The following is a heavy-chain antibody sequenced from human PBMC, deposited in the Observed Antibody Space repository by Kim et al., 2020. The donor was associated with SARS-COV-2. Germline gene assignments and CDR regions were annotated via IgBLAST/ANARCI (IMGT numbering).Heavy chain of an antibody. J-gene: IGHJ4*02. CDR2: INHSGST. Sequence: SETLSLTCAVYGGSFSDYYWSWIRQPPGKGLEWIGEINHSGSTNYNPSLKSRVTISIDTSKNHFSLKLSSVTAADTAIYYCARVGDTAMAPVSHWGQGNL. CDR1: GGSFSDYY. D-gene: IGHD5-18*01. CDR3: ARVGDTAMAPVSH. V-gene: IGHV4-34*01.